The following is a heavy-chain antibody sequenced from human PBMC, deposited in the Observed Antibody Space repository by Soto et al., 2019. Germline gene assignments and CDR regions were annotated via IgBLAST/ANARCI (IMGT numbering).Heavy chain of an antibody. CDR1: GFTFKGSA. V-gene: IGHV3-73*01. D-gene: IGHD4-17*01. CDR3: TSENDCGDYRPLGY. Sequence: EVQLVESGGGLVQPGGSLKLSCAASGFTFKGSALHWIRQASGKGLERVGRIRSKITTYATVYAASVKGRFTISRADSKNTAYLQMNSVKTEDTAVYCCTSENDCGDYRPLGYWGQGTLVTVSS. J-gene: IGHJ4*02. CDR2: IRSKITTYAT.